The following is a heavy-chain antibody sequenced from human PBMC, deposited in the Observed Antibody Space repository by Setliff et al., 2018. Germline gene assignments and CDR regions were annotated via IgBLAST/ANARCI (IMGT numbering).Heavy chain of an antibody. CDR2: VRFDGTYK. J-gene: IGHJ4*02. V-gene: IGHV3-30*02. CDR1: GFVFGTYG. CDR3: AKVKKPLIRGSGFDY. D-gene: IGHD3-10*01. Sequence: GGSLTLSCAASGFVFGTYGMHWVRQAPGKGLDWVASVRFDGTYKVYGDSVKGRFTISRDNSENTVFLQMTSLRPEDTGVYYCAKVKKPLIRGSGFDYWGRGTLVTVSS.